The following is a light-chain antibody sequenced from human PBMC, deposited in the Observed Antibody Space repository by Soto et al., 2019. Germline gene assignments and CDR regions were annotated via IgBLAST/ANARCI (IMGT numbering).Light chain of an antibody. V-gene: IGKV3-20*01. CDR3: QQFGNSPYT. J-gene: IGKJ2*01. CDR1: QSVSSSY. Sequence: EIVLTQSPGTLSLSPGERATLSCRASQSVSSSYLAWYQQKPGQAPRLLIYGASSRATGIPDRFSGSGSGTDFTLTISRLEPEDLALYDCQQFGNSPYTFGQGTRLEIK. CDR2: GAS.